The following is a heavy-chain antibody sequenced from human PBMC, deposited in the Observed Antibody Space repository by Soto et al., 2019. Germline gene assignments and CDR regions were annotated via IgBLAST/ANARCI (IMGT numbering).Heavy chain of an antibody. CDR3: ARGSGSGWTSDYYGMDV. V-gene: IGHV3-33*08. J-gene: IGHJ6*02. CDR2: IWYDGSNK. CDR1: GFTFNNYG. D-gene: IGHD6-19*01. Sequence: SLRLSCAASGFTFNNYGMHWVRQAPGKGLEWVAVIWYDGSNKYYADSVKGRFTISRDNSKNTLYLQMNSLRAEDTAVYYCARGSGSGWTSDYYGMDVWGQGTTVTVSS.